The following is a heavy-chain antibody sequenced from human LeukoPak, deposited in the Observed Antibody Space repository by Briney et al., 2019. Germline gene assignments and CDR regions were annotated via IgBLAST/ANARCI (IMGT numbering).Heavy chain of an antibody. V-gene: IGHV3-72*01. Sequence: GGSPRLSCAASGFTFFSYDIHWVRQAPGEGPEWVGRTRKSANSYTTEYDASVQGRFTISRDDSKNSLYLQMNSLQSEDTAVYFCVRSASWSYPPFDYWGQGILVTVSS. D-gene: IGHD3-10*01. CDR1: GFTFFSYD. J-gene: IGHJ4*02. CDR2: TRKSANSYTT. CDR3: VRSASWSYPPFDY.